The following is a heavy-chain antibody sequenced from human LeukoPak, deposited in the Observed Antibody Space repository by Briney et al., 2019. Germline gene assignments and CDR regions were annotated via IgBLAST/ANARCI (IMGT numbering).Heavy chain of an antibody. CDR1: GGSISSSSNF. CDR2: FYYRGST. D-gene: IGHD3-10*01. Sequence: SETLSLTCTVSGGSISSSSNFWGWIRQPPGKGLEWVGSFYYRGSTYYNPSLKSRVTISADTSKNQFSLKLSSVTAADTALYYCARWILYSSGSYSDYWGQGTLVTVSS. CDR3: ARWILYSSGSYSDY. J-gene: IGHJ4*02. V-gene: IGHV4-39*01.